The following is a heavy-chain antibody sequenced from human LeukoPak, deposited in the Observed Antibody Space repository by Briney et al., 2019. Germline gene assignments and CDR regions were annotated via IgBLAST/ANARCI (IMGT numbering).Heavy chain of an antibody. D-gene: IGHD6-19*01. CDR1: GFTFSSYA. Sequence: GGSLRLSCAASGFTFSSYAMSWVRRAPGKGLEWVSAISGSGGSTYYADSVKGRFTISRDNSKNTLYLQMNSLRAEDTALYYCAKDLDPGIAVAGLYFDYWGQGTLVTVSS. CDR2: ISGSGGST. J-gene: IGHJ4*02. CDR3: AKDLDPGIAVAGLYFDY. V-gene: IGHV3-23*01.